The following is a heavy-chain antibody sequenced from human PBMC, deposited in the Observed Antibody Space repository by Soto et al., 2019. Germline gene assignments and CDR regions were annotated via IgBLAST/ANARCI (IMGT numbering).Heavy chain of an antibody. CDR1: GGTFSSYA. D-gene: IGHD3-22*01. J-gene: IGHJ3*02. Sequence: SVKVSCKASGGTFSSYAISWVRQAPGQGLEWMGGIIPIFGTANYAQKFQGRATITADESTSTAYMELSSLRSEDTAVYYCARRRITMIVVVMVDDAFDIWGQGTMVTVSS. CDR2: IIPIFGTA. CDR3: ARRRITMIVVVMVDDAFDI. V-gene: IGHV1-69*13.